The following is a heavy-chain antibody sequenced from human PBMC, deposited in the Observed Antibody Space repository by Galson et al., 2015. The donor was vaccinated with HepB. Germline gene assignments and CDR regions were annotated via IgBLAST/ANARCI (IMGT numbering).Heavy chain of an antibody. CDR1: GFMFSSYA. V-gene: IGHV3-23*01. J-gene: IGHJ4*02. Sequence: SLRLSCAASGFMFSSYAMSWVRQAPGKGLEWVSAISGSGGSTYYADSVKGRFTISRDNSKNTLYLQMNSLRAEDTAVYYCAKAQGAMVRGVPFDYWGQGTLVTVSS. CDR2: ISGSGGST. CDR3: AKAQGAMVRGVPFDY. D-gene: IGHD3-10*01.